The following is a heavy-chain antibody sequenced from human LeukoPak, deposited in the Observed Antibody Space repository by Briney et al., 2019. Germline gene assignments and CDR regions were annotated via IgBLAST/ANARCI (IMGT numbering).Heavy chain of an antibody. J-gene: IGHJ4*02. V-gene: IGHV3-23*01. Sequence: GGSLRLSCAASGFTFSSYAMSWVRQAPGKGLEWVSGISGSGDVKWYADSVKGRFIISRDNSKNTLYLQMNSLRAEDTAVYYCAQDGASIRFDNWGQGTLVTVSS. CDR3: AQDGASIRFDN. CDR2: ISGSGDVK. CDR1: GFTFSSYA. D-gene: IGHD3-16*01.